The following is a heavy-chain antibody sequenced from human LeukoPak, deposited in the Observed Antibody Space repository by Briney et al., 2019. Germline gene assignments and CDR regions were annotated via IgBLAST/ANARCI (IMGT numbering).Heavy chain of an antibody. CDR2: IFYTGST. V-gene: IGHV4-59*01. CDR3: TRTYSSSSIDY. J-gene: IGHJ4*02. CDR1: GGSISTYY. Sequence: SETLFLTCTVSGGSISTYYWSWIRQPPGKGLEWLGYIFYTGSTNYNPSLKSRVTMSIDTSKNQFSLKLSSVTAADTAVYYCTRTYSSSSIDYWGQGALVTVSS. D-gene: IGHD6-6*01.